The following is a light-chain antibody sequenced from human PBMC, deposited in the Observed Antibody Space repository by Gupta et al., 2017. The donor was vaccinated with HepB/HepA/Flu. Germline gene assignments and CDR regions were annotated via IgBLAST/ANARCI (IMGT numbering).Light chain of an antibody. Sequence: QSALTQPASVSGSPGQSITISCTVTSSDVGGYDYVSWYQQHPGKAPKLIIYDVSSRPSGVSNRFSGSKSGNTASLTISGLQAEDEADYYCSSYASTNTVVFGGGTKMTVL. CDR3: SSYASTNTVV. V-gene: IGLV2-14*03. CDR2: DVS. CDR1: SSDVGGYDY. J-gene: IGLJ2*01.